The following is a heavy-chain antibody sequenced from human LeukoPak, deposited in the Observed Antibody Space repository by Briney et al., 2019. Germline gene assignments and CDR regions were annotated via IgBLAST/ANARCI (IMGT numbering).Heavy chain of an antibody. CDR1: GFTVITND. J-gene: IGHJ4*02. Sequence: GGSLRLSCAASGFTVITNDMTWVRQAPGQGLELVSVLYSDGNTKYADSVQGRFTVSRDDSKNTLYLEMNSLSPDDTAVYYCARGVEPLAANTLAYWGQGTLVTVSS. V-gene: IGHV3-53*01. D-gene: IGHD1-14*01. CDR2: LYSDGNT. CDR3: ARGVEPLAANTLAY.